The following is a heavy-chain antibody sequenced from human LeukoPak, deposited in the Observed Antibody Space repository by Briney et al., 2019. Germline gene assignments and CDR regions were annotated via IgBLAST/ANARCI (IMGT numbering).Heavy chain of an antibody. Sequence: GVTLSLSCAASGFTISSNYMSWVRQPPGKGLEWFSVIYSGGSTYYADSVKGRFTISRDNSKNTLYLQMNSLRAEDTAGYCCERAGDCSGWYGVSDDDACDIWGQGTMVTVSS. CDR1: GFTISSNY. D-gene: IGHD6-19*01. V-gene: IGHV3-66*02. J-gene: IGHJ3*02. CDR2: IYSGGST. CDR3: ERAGDCSGWYGVSDDDACDI.